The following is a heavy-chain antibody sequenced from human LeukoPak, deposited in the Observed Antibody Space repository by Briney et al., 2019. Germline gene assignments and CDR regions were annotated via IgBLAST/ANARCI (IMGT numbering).Heavy chain of an antibody. D-gene: IGHD4-23*01. CDR3: ARSTVVSCFDL. Sequence: SETLSLTCTVSGGSTSSYYWSWIRQPAGKGLEWIGRIYASGTTNYNPSLKSRVTISVDRSKNQSSLKLSSVTAADTAVYYCARSTVVSCFDLWGRGTLVTVSS. CDR1: GGSTSSYY. CDR2: IYASGTT. V-gene: IGHV4-4*07. J-gene: IGHJ2*01.